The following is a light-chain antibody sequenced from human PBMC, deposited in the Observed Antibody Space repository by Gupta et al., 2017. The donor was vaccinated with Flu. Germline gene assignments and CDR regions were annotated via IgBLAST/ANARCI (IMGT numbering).Light chain of an antibody. CDR3: QVWENSSDNPYV. CDR1: NIGSKS. Sequence: SYVLTQPPSVSVAPGQTARITCGGNNIGSKSVHCYQQKPAQAPVLFLYDDSERHSGSPERVSGSNSGNTATLTISRVEAGEEADYYCQVWENSSDNPYVFGAGTKVTVL. J-gene: IGLJ1*01. V-gene: IGLV3-21*02. CDR2: DDS.